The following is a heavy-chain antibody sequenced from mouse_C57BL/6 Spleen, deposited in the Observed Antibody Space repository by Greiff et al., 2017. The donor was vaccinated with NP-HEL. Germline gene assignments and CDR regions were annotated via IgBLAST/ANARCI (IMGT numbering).Heavy chain of an antibody. Sequence: EVQRVESGGGLVKPGGSLKLSCAASGFTFSSYAMSWVRQTPEKRLEWVATISDGGSYTYYPDNVKGRFTISRDNAKNNLYLQMSHLKSEDTAMYYCARDGVYYGNFFAYWGQGTLVTVSA. CDR3: ARDGVYYGNFFAY. V-gene: IGHV5-4*01. D-gene: IGHD2-1*01. CDR2: ISDGGSYT. J-gene: IGHJ3*01. CDR1: GFTFSSYA.